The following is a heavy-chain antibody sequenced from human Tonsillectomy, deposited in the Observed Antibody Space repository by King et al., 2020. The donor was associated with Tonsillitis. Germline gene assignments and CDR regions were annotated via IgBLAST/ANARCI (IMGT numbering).Heavy chain of an antibody. CDR1: GGSFSGYY. CDR3: AGSDYGDYFPFDY. J-gene: IGHJ4*02. V-gene: IGHV4-34*01. Sequence: QVQLQQWGAGLLKPSETLSLTCAVYGGSFSGYYWSWIRQSPGRGLEWIGEINHSGSTNYNPSLKSRVTILADTSKNQFSLKLSSVTAADTAVDYCAGSDYGDYFPFDYWGQGTLVTVSS. D-gene: IGHD4-17*01. CDR2: INHSGST.